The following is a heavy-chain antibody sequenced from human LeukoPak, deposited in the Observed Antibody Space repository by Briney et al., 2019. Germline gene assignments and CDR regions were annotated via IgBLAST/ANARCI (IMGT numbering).Heavy chain of an antibody. V-gene: IGHV3-7*01. D-gene: IGHD3-3*01. CDR1: GFTFSSYW. J-gene: IGHJ6*03. CDR2: IKQDGSEK. CDR3: ARDGVRFLEWLLYSPKRYYMDV. Sequence: PGGSLRLSCAASGFTFSSYWMSWVRQAPGKGLEWVANIKQDGSEKYYVDSVKGRFTISRDNAKNSLYLQMNSLRAEDTAVYYCARDGVRFLEWLLYSPKRYYMDVWGKGTTVTVSS.